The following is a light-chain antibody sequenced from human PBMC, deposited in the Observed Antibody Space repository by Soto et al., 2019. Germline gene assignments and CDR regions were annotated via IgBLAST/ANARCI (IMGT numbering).Light chain of an antibody. CDR3: QQRFSLPLT. CDR2: VAS. J-gene: IGKJ4*01. Sequence: DIQMTQSPSSLSASVGDRVTITCRSSQSIATSLNWYQLKPGKAPKLLIYVASTLQIGFPSMFSGSGSGTDFTLTIDNLQPEDFATYSCQQRFSLPLTFGRGTKVDI. V-gene: IGKV1-39*01. CDR1: QSIATS.